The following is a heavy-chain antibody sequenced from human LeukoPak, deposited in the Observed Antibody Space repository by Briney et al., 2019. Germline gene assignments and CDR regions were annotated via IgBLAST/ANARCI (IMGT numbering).Heavy chain of an antibody. CDR3: ARGFTHDYGDYFGY. CDR2: IYSDSGGST. Sequence: GGSLRLSCAASGFTVSSNYMSWVRQAPGKGLEWASVIYSDSGGSTYYADSVKGRFTMSRDNSKNTLYLHMNSLRAEDTAVYYCARGFTHDYGDYFGYWGQGTLVTVSS. D-gene: IGHD4-17*01. J-gene: IGHJ4*02. CDR1: GFTVSSNY. V-gene: IGHV3-66*01.